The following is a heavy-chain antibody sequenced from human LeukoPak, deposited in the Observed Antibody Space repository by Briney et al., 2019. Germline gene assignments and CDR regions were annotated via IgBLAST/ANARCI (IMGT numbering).Heavy chain of an antibody. V-gene: IGHV3-23*01. CDR2: ISGTGDTT. D-gene: IGHD3-10*01. J-gene: IGHJ4*02. CDR3: TKGGWGTVLDY. Sequence: GGSLRLSCAAPGFTFSNYAMSWVRQAPGEGLEWVSTISGTGDTTYYADSLKGRLTISRDNSKNTLYLQMSSLRADDTAVYYCTKGGWGTVLDYWGQGTLVTVSS. CDR1: GFTFSNYA.